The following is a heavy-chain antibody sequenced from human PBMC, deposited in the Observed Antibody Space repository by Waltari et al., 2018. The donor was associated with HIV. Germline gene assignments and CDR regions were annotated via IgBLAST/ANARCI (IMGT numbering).Heavy chain of an antibody. CDR2: ISSSSSYI. CDR1: GFTFSSHS. CDR3: ARDPYSSSWYGG. D-gene: IGHD6-13*01. V-gene: IGHV3-21*01. Sequence: EVQLVESGGGLVKPGGSLRLSCAAFGFTFSSHSITWVPQAPGKGLEWVSSISSSSSYIYYADSVKGRFTISRDNAKNSLYLQMNSLRAEDTAVYYCARDPYSSSWYGGWGQGTLVTVSS. J-gene: IGHJ4*02.